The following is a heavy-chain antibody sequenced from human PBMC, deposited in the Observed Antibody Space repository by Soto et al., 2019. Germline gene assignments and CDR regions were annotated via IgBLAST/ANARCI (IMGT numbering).Heavy chain of an antibody. CDR2: INAGNGNT. CDR1: VYTFTRYA. D-gene: IGHD3-16*01. J-gene: IGHJ6*01. Sequence: QVQLVQSGAEVKKPGASVKVSCKASVYTFTRYAMHWVRQAPGQRLEWMGWINAGNGNTKYSQKFQGRVTITRDTSASIAYRELGILRSEDTAVYYCARGLASPGLDVWVQGTTVTVSS. V-gene: IGHV1-3*01. CDR3: ARGLASPGLDV.